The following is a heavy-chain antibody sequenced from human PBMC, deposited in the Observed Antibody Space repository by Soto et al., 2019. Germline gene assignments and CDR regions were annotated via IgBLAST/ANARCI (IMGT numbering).Heavy chain of an antibody. CDR3: AREEEGHCSGGSCYIDY. V-gene: IGHV1-69*04. CDR1: GGTFSSYT. Sequence: GASVKVSCKASGGTFSSYTISWVRQAPGQGLEWMGRIIPILGIANYAQKFQGRVTITADKSTSTAYMELSSLRSEDTAVYYCAREEEGHCSGGSCYIDYWGQGTLVAVSS. J-gene: IGHJ4*02. CDR2: IIPILGIA. D-gene: IGHD2-15*01.